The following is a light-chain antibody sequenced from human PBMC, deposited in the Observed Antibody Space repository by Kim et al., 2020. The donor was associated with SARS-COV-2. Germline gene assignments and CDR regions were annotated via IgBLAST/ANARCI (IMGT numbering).Light chain of an antibody. CDR2: DAS. V-gene: IGKV3-11*01. CDR3: QQRLWPPVT. Sequence: EIVLTQSPATLSLSPGERASLSCRASQSISSYLAWYQLKPGQAPRLLIFDASKRATGIPARFSGSGSGTDFTLTISSLEPEDFAVYFCQQRLWPPVTFGGGTKVDIK. J-gene: IGKJ4*01. CDR1: QSISSY.